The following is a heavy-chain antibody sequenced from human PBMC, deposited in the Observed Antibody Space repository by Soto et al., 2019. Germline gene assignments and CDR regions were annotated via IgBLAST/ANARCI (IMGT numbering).Heavy chain of an antibody. D-gene: IGHD1-26*01. Sequence: QVQLVQSGAEVKKPGSSVKVSCKASGGTFSSYAISWVRQAPGQGLEWMGGIVPIFGTANYAQKFQGRVTINPDDSTKQAYMELRSLRSEDTAVYYCAREAVGATSHFDCGGQGTLVTVSS. J-gene: IGHJ4*02. CDR2: IVPIFGTA. CDR1: GGTFSSYA. CDR3: AREAVGATSHFDC. V-gene: IGHV1-69*01.